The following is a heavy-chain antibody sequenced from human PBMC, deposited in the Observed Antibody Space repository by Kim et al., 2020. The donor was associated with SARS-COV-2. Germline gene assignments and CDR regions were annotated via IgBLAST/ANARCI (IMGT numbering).Heavy chain of an antibody. J-gene: IGHJ4*02. Sequence: GGSLRLSCAASGFTFDDYAMHWVRQAPGKGLEWVSGISWNSGSIGYADSVKGRFTISRDNAKNSLYLQMNSLRAEDTALYYCAKALAVAGTGVFDYWGQGTLVTVSS. CDR3: AKALAVAGTGVFDY. D-gene: IGHD6-19*01. CDR1: GFTFDDYA. V-gene: IGHV3-9*01. CDR2: ISWNSGSI.